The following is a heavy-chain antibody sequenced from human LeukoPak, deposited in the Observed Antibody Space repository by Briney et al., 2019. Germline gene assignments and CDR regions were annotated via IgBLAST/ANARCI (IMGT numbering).Heavy chain of an antibody. Sequence: GGSLRLSCAASGFTFSSYAMSWVRQAPGKGLEWVSAISGSGGSTYYTDSVKGRFTISRDNSKNTLYLQMNSLRAEDTAVYYCAKVGLPYYYDSSGYYDYWGQGTLVTVSS. CDR3: AKVGLPYYYDSSGYYDY. J-gene: IGHJ4*02. CDR2: ISGSGGST. V-gene: IGHV3-23*01. D-gene: IGHD3-22*01. CDR1: GFTFSSYA.